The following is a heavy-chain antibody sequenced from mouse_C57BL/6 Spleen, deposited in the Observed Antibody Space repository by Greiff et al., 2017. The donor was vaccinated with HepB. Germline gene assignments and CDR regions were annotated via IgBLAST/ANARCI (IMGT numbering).Heavy chain of an antibody. D-gene: IGHD2-2*01. J-gene: IGHJ3*01. V-gene: IGHV1-7*01. CDR1: GYSFTTYW. Sequence: VQLQQSGAELAKPGASVKLSCKASGYSFTTYWMHWVKQRPGQGLEWIGYINPSSDYTKYNQKFKDKATLTADKSSSTADMHLSSLTYEDSAVYYCVSGYDAFAYWGQGALVTVSA. CDR2: INPSSDYT. CDR3: VSGYDAFAY.